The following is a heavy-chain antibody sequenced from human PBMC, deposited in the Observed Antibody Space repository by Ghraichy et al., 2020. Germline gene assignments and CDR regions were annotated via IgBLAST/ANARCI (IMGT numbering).Heavy chain of an antibody. Sequence: ASVKVSCKASGYTFTSYGISWVRQAPGQGLEWMGWISAYNGNTNYAQKLQGRVTMTTDTSTSTAYMELRSLRSDDTAVYYCARVPSIAALKPIPGRSYYYYMDVWGKGTTVTVSS. CDR2: ISAYNGNT. J-gene: IGHJ6*03. CDR3: ARVPSIAALKPIPGRSYYYYMDV. CDR1: GYTFTSYG. D-gene: IGHD6-6*01. V-gene: IGHV1-18*01.